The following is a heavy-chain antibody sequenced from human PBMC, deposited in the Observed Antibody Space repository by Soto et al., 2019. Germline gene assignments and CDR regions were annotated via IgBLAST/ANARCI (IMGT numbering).Heavy chain of an antibody. CDR1: GFTVSSNY. V-gene: IGHV3-66*01. CDR2: IYTGDGT. Sequence: EVQLVESGGGLVQPGGSLRLSCAASGFTVSSNYMSWVRQAPGKGLEWVSVIYTGDGTYYADSVKGRFTISRDNSKNTLYLQMNSLRAEATAVYYCARGQLLAVRWGQGTLVTVSS. D-gene: IGHD3-3*02. J-gene: IGHJ4*02. CDR3: ARGQLLAVR.